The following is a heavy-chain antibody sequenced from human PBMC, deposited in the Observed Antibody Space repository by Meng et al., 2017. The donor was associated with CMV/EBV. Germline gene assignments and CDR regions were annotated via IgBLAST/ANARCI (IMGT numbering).Heavy chain of an antibody. CDR3: AKAVRDYYGSGSYYPDY. D-gene: IGHD3-10*01. Sequence: GGSLRLSCAASGFTFSSYAMSWVRQAPGKGLEWVSAISGSGGSTYYADSVKGRFTISRDNSKNTLYLQMNSLRAEDTAVYYCAKAVRDYYGSGSYYPDYWGQGTLVTVSS. V-gene: IGHV3-23*01. CDR2: ISGSGGST. CDR1: GFTFSSYA. J-gene: IGHJ4*02.